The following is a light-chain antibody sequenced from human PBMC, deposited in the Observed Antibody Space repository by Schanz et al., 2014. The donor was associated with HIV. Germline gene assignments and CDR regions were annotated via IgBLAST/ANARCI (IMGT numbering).Light chain of an antibody. CDR3: NSYVGGNYVI. CDR1: SSDVGGYNY. V-gene: IGLV2-14*03. J-gene: IGLJ2*01. Sequence: QSALTQPASVSGSPGQSITISCTGTSSDVGGYNYVSWYQQHPGQAPKLMIYDVTNRPSGVSNRFSGSKSGNTASLTISGLQAEDEADYYCNSYVGGNYVIFGGGTKLTVL. CDR2: DVT.